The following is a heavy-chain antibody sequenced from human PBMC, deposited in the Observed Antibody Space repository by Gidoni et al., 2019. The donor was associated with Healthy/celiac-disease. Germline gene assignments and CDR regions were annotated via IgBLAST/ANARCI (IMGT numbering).Heavy chain of an antibody. Sequence: EVQLLESGGGLVQPGGSLRLSCAASGFTFISYAMSWVRQAPGKGLEWVSAISGSGGSTYYADSVKGRFTISRDNSKNTLYLQMNSLRAEDTAVYYCAKDRVVGATGAYYFDYWGQGTLVTVSS. CDR3: AKDRVVGATGAYYFDY. CDR2: ISGSGGST. CDR1: GFTFISYA. J-gene: IGHJ4*02. V-gene: IGHV3-23*01. D-gene: IGHD1-26*01.